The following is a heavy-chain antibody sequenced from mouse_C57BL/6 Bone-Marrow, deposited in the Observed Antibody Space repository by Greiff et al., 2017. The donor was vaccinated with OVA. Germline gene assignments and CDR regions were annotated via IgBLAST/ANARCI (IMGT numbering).Heavy chain of an antibody. CDR3: ARDGNYVWFAY. CDR1: GYTFTSYW. V-gene: IGHV1-50*01. Sequence: QVQLQQPGAELVKPGASVKLSCKASGYTFTSYWMQWVKQRPGQGLKWIGEIDPSDSYTNYNQKFKGKATLTVETSSSTAYMQLSSLTSEDSAVYYCARDGNYVWFAYWGQGTLVTVSA. D-gene: IGHD2-1*01. CDR2: IDPSDSYT. J-gene: IGHJ3*01.